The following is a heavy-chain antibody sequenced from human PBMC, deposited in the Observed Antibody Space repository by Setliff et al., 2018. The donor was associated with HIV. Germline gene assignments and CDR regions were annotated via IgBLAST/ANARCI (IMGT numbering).Heavy chain of an antibody. CDR3: ARAPAHEHATGWYSSSNRFDP. J-gene: IGHJ5*02. CDR2: VIPLFGTA. Sequence: SVKVSCKAAGGTFSGHAVNWVRQAPGQGVEWMGEVIPLFGTAHYAQRFQGRVTITADASTSTAYMELSRLKSADTAVYYCARAPAHEHATGWYSSSNRFDPWGQGTLVTVSS. D-gene: IGHD6-19*01. V-gene: IGHV1-69*13. CDR1: GGTFSGHA.